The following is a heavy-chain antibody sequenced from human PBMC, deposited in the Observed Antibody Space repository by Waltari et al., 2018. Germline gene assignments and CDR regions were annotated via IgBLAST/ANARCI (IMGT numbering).Heavy chain of an antibody. CDR3: ARGVSMITFGGVDAAPLMDV. J-gene: IGHJ6*03. V-gene: IGHV1-69*10. CDR1: GGTFSSYA. CDR2: IIPILGIA. Sequence: QVQLVQSGAEVKKPGSSVKVSCKASGGTFSSYAIRWVRQAPGQGLEWMGGIIPILGIANYAQKFQGRVTITADKSTSTAYMELSSLRSEDTAVYYCARGVSMITFGGVDAAPLMDVWGKGTTVTVSS. D-gene: IGHD3-16*01.